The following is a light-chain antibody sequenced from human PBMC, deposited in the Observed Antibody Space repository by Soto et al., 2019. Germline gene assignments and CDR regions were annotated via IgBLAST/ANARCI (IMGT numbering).Light chain of an antibody. CDR2: DAS. J-gene: IGKJ5*01. V-gene: IGKV3-11*01. Sequence: EIVLTLSPVTLSLSRVETATLACRASQSVRTYLAWYQVKPGQAPRLLIYDASSRASGVPARFSGSGSGTDFTLTISSLEPEDFALYYCQQRNSWPPITFGQGTRLEIK. CDR3: QQRNSWPPIT. CDR1: QSVRTY.